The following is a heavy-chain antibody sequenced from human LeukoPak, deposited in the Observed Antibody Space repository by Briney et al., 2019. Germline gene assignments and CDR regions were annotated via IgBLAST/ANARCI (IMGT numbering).Heavy chain of an antibody. CDR1: GGSFNGYY. D-gene: IGHD6-13*01. Sequence: SETLSLTCAVYGGSFNGYYWSWIRQPPRKGLEWIGEINHSGSTNYNPSLKSRVTISVDTSKNQFSLKLSSVTAADTAVYYCARGVPYSRYYYYYYYMDVWGKGTTVTVSS. V-gene: IGHV4-34*01. CDR2: INHSGST. J-gene: IGHJ6*03. CDR3: ARGVPYSRYYYYYYYMDV.